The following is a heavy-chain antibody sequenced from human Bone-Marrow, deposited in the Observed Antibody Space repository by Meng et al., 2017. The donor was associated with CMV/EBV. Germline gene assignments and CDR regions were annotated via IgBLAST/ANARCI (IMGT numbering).Heavy chain of an antibody. D-gene: IGHD3-9*01. V-gene: IGHV3-7*01. CDR2: IKQDGSEK. Sequence: LSLTCAASGFTFDDYAMHWVRQAPGKGLEWVANIKQDGSEKYYVDSVKGRFTISRDNAKNSLYLQMNSLRAEDTAVYYCARVGRGILTGYYLVNYGMDVWGQGTTVTVSS. CDR1: GFTFDDYA. CDR3: ARVGRGILTGYYLVNYGMDV. J-gene: IGHJ6*02.